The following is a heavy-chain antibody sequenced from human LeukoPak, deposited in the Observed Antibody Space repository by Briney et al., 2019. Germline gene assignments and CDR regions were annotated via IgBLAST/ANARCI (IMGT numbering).Heavy chain of an antibody. Sequence: PGGSLRLSCAPSGFTFRSYWMSWVRQAPGKGLEWVANTNQVGSEKYHVDSVKGRFTISRENARNSLYLQMNSLRVEDTAVYYCARGAYYYNSGDAFDVWGQGTMVTVSS. J-gene: IGHJ3*01. CDR3: ARGAYYYNSGDAFDV. CDR2: TNQVGSEK. D-gene: IGHD3-10*01. V-gene: IGHV3-7*01. CDR1: GFTFRSYW.